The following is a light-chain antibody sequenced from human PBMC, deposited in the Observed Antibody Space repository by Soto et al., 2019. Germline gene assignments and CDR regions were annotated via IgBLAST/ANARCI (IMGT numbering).Light chain of an antibody. CDR1: SSDVGGYNY. CDR3: SSYAGSNFVV. CDR2: EVT. Sequence: QCVLTQAPSGSGSPGQSVTISCTGTSSDVGGYNYVSWYQQHPGKAPKLMIYEVTKRPSGVPDRFSGSKSDNTASLTVSGLQAEDEADYYCSSYAGSNFVVFGGGTKVTVL. V-gene: IGLV2-8*01. J-gene: IGLJ2*01.